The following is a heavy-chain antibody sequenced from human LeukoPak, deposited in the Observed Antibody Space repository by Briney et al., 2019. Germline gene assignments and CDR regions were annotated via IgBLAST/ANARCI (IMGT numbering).Heavy chain of an antibody. J-gene: IGHJ6*02. CDR2: INHSGRT. CDR1: GGSFSGYY. V-gene: IGHV4-34*01. D-gene: IGHD2-21*01. Sequence: SETLSLTCAVYGGSFSGYYWSWIRQPPGKGLEWIGEINHSGRTNDNPSLTSRVTISGDTSKNQFSLKLSSVTAADTAVYYCARVRIVAATIYYYYAMDVWGQGTTVTVSS. CDR3: ARVRIVAATIYYYYAMDV.